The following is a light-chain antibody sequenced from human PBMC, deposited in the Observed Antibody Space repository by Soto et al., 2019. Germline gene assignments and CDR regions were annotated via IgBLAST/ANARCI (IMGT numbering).Light chain of an antibody. V-gene: IGKV1-9*01. J-gene: IGKJ1*01. Sequence: DIQLTQSPSFLSASVGDRVTITCRASQGISSYLAWYQQKPGKAPKLLIYAASTLQSGVPSRFSGSGSGTELTLTISSQQPEDFATYYCQQLNSYPRTFGQGTKVEIK. CDR1: QGISSY. CDR3: QQLNSYPRT. CDR2: AAS.